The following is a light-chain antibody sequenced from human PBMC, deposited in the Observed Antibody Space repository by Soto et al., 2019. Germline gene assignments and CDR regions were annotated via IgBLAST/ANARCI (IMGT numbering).Light chain of an antibody. CDR3: QQYNSYPWT. V-gene: IGKV1-5*03. CDR1: QSIGSW. CDR2: KAS. Sequence: DILMTQSPSTLSASVGDRVTITCRASQSIGSWLAWYQQKPGKAPKLLIYKASTLESGVPSRFSGSGSGTEFTLTISSLQPDDFATYYCQQYNSYPWTFGQGTKVEIK. J-gene: IGKJ1*01.